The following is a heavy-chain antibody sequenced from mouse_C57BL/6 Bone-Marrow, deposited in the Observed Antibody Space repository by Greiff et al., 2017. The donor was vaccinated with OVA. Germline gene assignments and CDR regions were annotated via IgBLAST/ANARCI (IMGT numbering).Heavy chain of an antibody. V-gene: IGHV1-55*01. D-gene: IGHD1-1*01. CDR1: GYTFTSYW. J-gene: IGHJ3*01. CDR3: AREGITTVVARRGFAY. CDR2: IYPGSGST. Sequence: VQLQQPGAELVKPGASVKMSCKASGYTFTSYWITWVKQRPGQGLEWIGDIYPGSGSTNYNEKFKSKATLTVDTSSSTAYMQLSSLTSEDSAVYYCAREGITTVVARRGFAYWGQGTLVTVSA.